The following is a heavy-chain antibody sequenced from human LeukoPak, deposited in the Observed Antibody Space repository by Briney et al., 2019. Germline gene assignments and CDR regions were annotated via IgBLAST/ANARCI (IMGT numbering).Heavy chain of an antibody. D-gene: IGHD2-21*02. V-gene: IGHV3-74*01. CDR2: IINDGSYT. CDR1: GFTFSPVW. J-gene: IGHJ3*02. CDR3: AREGDHDAFDI. Sequence: GGSLRLSCAASGFTFSPVWMHWVRQAPGKGLMWVSHIINDGSYTTYADSVKGRFTISRDNAKNTVYLQMNSLRAEDTAVYYCAREGDHDAFDIWGQGTMVTVSS.